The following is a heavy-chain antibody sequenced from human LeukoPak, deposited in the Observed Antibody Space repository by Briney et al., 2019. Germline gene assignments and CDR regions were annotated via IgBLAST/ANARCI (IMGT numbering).Heavy chain of an antibody. CDR2: INHSGST. V-gene: IGHV4-34*01. CDR1: GGSFSGYY. D-gene: IGHD2-15*01. Sequence: PSGTLSLTCAVYGGSFSGYYWSWIRQPPGKGLEWIGEINHSGSTNYNPSLKSRVTISVDTSKNQFSLKLSSVTAADTAVYYCARGQGYCSGGSCYRPFDPWGQGTLVTVSS. J-gene: IGHJ5*02. CDR3: ARGQGYCSGGSCYRPFDP.